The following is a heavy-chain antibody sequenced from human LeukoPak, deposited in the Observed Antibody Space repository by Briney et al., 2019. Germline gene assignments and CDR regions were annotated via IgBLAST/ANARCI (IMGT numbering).Heavy chain of an antibody. CDR3: ARAASYYYGSGSYYEDY. CDR2: IYHSGST. CDR1: GGSISSYY. D-gene: IGHD3-10*01. Sequence: SETLSLTCTVSGGSISSYYWSWIRQPPRKGLEWIGNIYHSGSTNYNPSLKSRVTISLDTSKNQFSLKLRSVTAADTAVYYCARAASYYYGSGSYYEDYWGQGTLVIVSS. V-gene: IGHV4-59*01. J-gene: IGHJ4*02.